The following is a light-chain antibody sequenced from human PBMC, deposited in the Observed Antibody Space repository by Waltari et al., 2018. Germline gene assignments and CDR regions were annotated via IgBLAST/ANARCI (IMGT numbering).Light chain of an antibody. Sequence: DIVMTQSPDSLTLSLGERATISCKSSQSVLRTSSNKNFLAWYQQKSGQPPKLLFYWASTRESGVPDRFSGSGSGTDFTLTISSLQSEDVAIYYCQQYYDSPITFGPGTKVDV. CDR3: QQYYDSPIT. CDR1: QSVLRTSSNKNF. V-gene: IGKV4-1*01. J-gene: IGKJ3*01. CDR2: WAS.